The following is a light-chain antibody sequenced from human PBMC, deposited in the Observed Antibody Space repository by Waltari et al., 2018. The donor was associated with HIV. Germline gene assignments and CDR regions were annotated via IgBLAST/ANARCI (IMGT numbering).Light chain of an antibody. V-gene: IGLV7-46*01. CDR2: DTS. J-gene: IGLJ3*02. Sequence: QAVVTQEPSLTVSPGGTVTLTCGSNTGADTSGHYHYWFQQKPGQAPRTLIYDTSNKHSCTPARFSGSLLVGKAALTLSGAQPEDDAEYYCLLSYRVTRGGVFGGGTKLTVL. CDR1: TGADTSGHY. CDR3: LLSYRVTRGGV.